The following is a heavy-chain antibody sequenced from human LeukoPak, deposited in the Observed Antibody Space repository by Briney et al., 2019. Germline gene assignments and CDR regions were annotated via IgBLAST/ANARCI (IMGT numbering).Heavy chain of an antibody. V-gene: IGHV3-7*03. J-gene: IGHJ4*02. CDR1: GFTFSSYW. Sequence: GGSLRLSCAASGFTFSSYWMSWVRQAPGKGLEWVANIKQDGSEKYYVDSVKGRFTISRDNSKNPLYLQMNSLRAEDTAVYYCARSGGYSSGWLPFDYWGQGTLVTVSS. CDR2: IKQDGSEK. CDR3: ARSGGYSSGWLPFDY. D-gene: IGHD6-19*01.